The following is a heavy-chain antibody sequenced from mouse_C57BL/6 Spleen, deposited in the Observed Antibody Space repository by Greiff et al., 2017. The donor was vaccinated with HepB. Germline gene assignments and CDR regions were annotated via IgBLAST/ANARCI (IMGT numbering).Heavy chain of an antibody. V-gene: IGHV5-17*01. CDR1: GFTFSDYG. J-gene: IGHJ2*01. CDR3: ARSYYYDSRNYFDY. Sequence: EVQRVESGGGLVKPGGSLKLSCAASGFTFSDYGMHWVRQAPEKGLEWVAYISRGSSTIYYADTVKGRFTISRDNAKNTMFLQMTSLRSEDTAMYYCARSYYYDSRNYFDYWGQGTTLTVSS. CDR2: ISRGSSTI. D-gene: IGHD1-1*01.